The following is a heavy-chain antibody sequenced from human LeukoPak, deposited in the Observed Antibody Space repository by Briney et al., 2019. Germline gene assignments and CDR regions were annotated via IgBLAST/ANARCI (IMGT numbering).Heavy chain of an antibody. CDR2: IYPGDSNT. CDR1: GYSFTSYW. CDR3: ARQIAAAGRSDY. D-gene: IGHD6-13*01. J-gene: IGHJ4*02. V-gene: IGHV5-51*01. Sequence: GESLKISCKGSGYSFTSYWIGWVRQMPGKGLEWMGIIYPGDSNTRYSPSFQGQVSISADKSISTAYLQWSSLQASDTAIYYSARQIAAAGRSDYWGQGTLVTVTS.